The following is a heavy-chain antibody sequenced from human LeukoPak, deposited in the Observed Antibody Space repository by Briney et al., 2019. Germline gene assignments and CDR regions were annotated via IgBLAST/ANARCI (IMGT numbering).Heavy chain of an antibody. CDR2: IYYSGST. V-gene: IGHV4-59*01. J-gene: IGHJ5*02. CDR3: ARGPRLRTYYDFWSGNWFDP. Sequence: SETLSLTCTVSGGSISSYYWSWIRQPPGKGLEWIGYIYYSGSTSYNPSLKSRVTISVDTSKNQFSLKLSSVTAADTAVYYCARGPRLRTYYDFWSGNWFDPWGQGTLVTVSS. D-gene: IGHD3-3*01. CDR1: GGSISSYY.